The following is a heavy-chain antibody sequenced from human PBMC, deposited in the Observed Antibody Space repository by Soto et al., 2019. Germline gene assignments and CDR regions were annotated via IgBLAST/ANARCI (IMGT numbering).Heavy chain of an antibody. CDR2: INWNGGST. CDR1: GFTFSSYA. CDR3: ARLSRTGDHFSSADGYYYYMDV. D-gene: IGHD7-27*01. J-gene: IGHJ6*03. Sequence: AGGSLRLSCAASGFTFSSYAMSWVRQAPGKGLEWVSGINWNGGSTGYADSVKGRFTISRDNAKNSLYLQMNSLRAEDTALYHCARLSRTGDHFSSADGYYYYMDVWGRGTTVTVSS. V-gene: IGHV3-20*01.